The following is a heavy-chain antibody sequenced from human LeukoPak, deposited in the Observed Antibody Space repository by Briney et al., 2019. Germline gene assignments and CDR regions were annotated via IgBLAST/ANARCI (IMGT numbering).Heavy chain of an antibody. J-gene: IGHJ5*02. CDR3: ASPYYTRGGGFDP. D-gene: IGHD2-2*02. CDR1: GYTFTGYY. Sequence: GASVKVSCKASGYTFTGYYMHWVRQAPGQGLEWMGWINPNSGGTNYAQKFQGRVTMTRDTSISTAYMELSRLRSDDTAVYYCASPYYTRGGGFDPWGQGTLVTVSS. V-gene: IGHV1-2*02. CDR2: INPNSGGT.